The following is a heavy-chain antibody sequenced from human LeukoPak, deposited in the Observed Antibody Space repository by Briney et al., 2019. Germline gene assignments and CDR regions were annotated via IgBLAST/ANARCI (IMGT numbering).Heavy chain of an antibody. D-gene: IGHD2-15*01. J-gene: IGHJ6*03. V-gene: IGHV1-18*01. CDR3: ARDSCSGGSCYSDYYMDV. CDR2: ISAYNGNT. CDR1: GYTFTSYG. Sequence: GASVKVSCKASGYTFTSYGISWVRQAPGQGLEWMGWISAYNGNTNYAQKLQGRVTMTTDTSTSTAYMELRSLRSDDTAVYYCARDSCSGGSCYSDYYMDVWGKGTTVTISS.